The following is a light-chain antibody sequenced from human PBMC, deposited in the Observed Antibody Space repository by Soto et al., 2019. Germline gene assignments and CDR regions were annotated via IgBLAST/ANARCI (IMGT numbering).Light chain of an antibody. J-gene: IGLJ3*02. CDR1: SGHSSYA. CDR3: QTWGTGIRV. V-gene: IGLV4-69*01. Sequence: QPVLTQSPSASASLGASVKLTCTLSSGHSSYAIAWHQQQPEKGPRYLMNLNSDGSHSKGDGIPDRFSGSSSGAERYLTISSLQSEDEADYYCQTWGTGIRVFGGGTKVT. CDR2: LNSDGSH.